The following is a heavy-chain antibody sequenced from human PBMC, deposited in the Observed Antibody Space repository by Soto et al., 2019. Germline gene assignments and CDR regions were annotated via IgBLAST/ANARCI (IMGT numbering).Heavy chain of an antibody. V-gene: IGHV3-7*01. CDR2: IKGDGSEK. J-gene: IGHJ6*02. CDR3: GRDEVRNGVGV. CDR1: GFTFTSYW. Sequence: LRLSCVASGFTFTSYWMSWVRQAPGKGLEWVANIKGDGSEKKYVDSVKGRFTISRDNAHNSVSLQMNSLRAEDTALYYCGRDEVRNGVGVWGQGTTVTVSS.